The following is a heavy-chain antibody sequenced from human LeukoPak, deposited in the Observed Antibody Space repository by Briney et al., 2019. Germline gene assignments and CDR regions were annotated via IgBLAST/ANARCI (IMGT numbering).Heavy chain of an antibody. CDR2: ISGDKGSI. J-gene: IGHJ3*02. Sequence: PGGSLRLSCAASGFSFDNYAMHWVRQAPRKGLQWVSGISGDKGSIGYAHFVRGRFTISRDNAKNSLYLQLDSLRAGDTALYYCVKDKGVGHGNDWYFGAFDIWGQGKMGTVSS. CDR3: VKDKGVGHGNDWYFGAFDI. D-gene: IGHD6-19*01. CDR1: GFSFDNYA. V-gene: IGHV3-9*01.